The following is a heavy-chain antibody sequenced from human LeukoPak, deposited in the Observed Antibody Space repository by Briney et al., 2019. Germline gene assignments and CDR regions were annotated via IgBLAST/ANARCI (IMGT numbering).Heavy chain of an antibody. CDR3: VRGGFDTAI. Sequence: SDTLSLTCTVSGGSISSYYWSWIRQPPGKGLEWIGYIHYSGSTNYNPSLKSRVTISVDTSKKQFSLKLSSVTAADTAVYYCVRGGFDTAIWGQGTQVTVS. CDR2: IHYSGST. CDR1: GGSISSYY. V-gene: IGHV4-59*07. J-gene: IGHJ4*02. D-gene: IGHD5-18*01.